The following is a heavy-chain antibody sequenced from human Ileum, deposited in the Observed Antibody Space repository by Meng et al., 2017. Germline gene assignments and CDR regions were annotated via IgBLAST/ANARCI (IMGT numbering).Heavy chain of an antibody. CDR1: GDSISTSNW. CDR2: IYHSGLV. D-gene: IGHD4-23*01. CDR3: AANSGKKMHS. J-gene: IGHJ4*02. Sequence: HVQLQESGPGLVTPSGTLPLACSGSGDSISTSNWWNWVRQPPGEGLEWIGEIYHSGLVNYNLSLKSRVTLSIDKSKNQFSLKLISVTAADTGVYYCAANSGKKMHSWGQGTLVTVSS. V-gene: IGHV4-4*02.